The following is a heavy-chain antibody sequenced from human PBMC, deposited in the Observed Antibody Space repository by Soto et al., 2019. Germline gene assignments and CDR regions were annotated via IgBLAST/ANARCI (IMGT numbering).Heavy chain of an antibody. V-gene: IGHV2-70*11. CDR1: GFSLSTSGMC. CDR2: IDWDDDK. CDR3: ARIRCIAARPDAFDI. Sequence: GSGPTLVNPTQTLTLTCTFSGFSLSTSGMCVSWIRQPPGKALEWLARIDWDDDKYYSTSLKTRLTISKDTSKNQVVLTMTNMDPVDTATYYCARIRCIAARPDAFDIWGQGTMVTVSS. J-gene: IGHJ3*02. D-gene: IGHD6-6*01.